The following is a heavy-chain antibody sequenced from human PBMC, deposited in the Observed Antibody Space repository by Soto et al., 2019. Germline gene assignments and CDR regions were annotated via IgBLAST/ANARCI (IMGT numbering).Heavy chain of an antibody. Sequence: SETLSLTCTVSGGSISSGGYYWSWIRQHPGKGLEWIGYIYYSGSTYYNPSLKSRKTIKQDTSKNQISLQLNSVTPEDTALYYCARVVPAPGYYYYYGLDVWGQGTAVTVSS. V-gene: IGHV4-31*03. CDR2: IYYSGST. D-gene: IGHD2-2*01. CDR3: ARVVPAPGYYYYYGLDV. CDR1: GGSISSGGYY. J-gene: IGHJ6*02.